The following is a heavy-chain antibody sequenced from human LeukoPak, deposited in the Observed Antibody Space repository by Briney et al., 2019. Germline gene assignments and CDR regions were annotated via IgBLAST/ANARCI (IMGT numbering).Heavy chain of an antibody. J-gene: IGHJ4*02. CDR2: INHSGST. Sequence: PSETLSLTCAVYGGSFSGYYWSWIRQPPGKGLEWIGEINHSGSTNYNPSLKSRVTISVDTSKNQFSLKLSSVTAADTAVYYCARGHGTGLRYFDWLLKTADFDYWGQGTLATVSS. V-gene: IGHV4-34*01. D-gene: IGHD3-9*01. CDR3: ARGHGTGLRYFDWLLKTADFDY. CDR1: GGSFSGYY.